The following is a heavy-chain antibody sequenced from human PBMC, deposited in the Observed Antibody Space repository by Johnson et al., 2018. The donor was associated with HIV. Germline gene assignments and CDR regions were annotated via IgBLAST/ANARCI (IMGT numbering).Heavy chain of an antibody. CDR3: AREFLLVVYVGAFDS. V-gene: IGHV3-30*19. Sequence: VQLVDSGGGVVQPGRPLRLSCAASGFTFSNSAMHWVRQAPGKGLEWVAVISYDGRNQYYADSVKVRFTISRDNSKNTLYLQMNSLRAEDTAVYYCAREFLLVVYVGAFDSWGQGTMVTVSS. CDR1: GFTFSNSA. CDR2: ISYDGRNQ. J-gene: IGHJ3*02. D-gene: IGHD2-8*02.